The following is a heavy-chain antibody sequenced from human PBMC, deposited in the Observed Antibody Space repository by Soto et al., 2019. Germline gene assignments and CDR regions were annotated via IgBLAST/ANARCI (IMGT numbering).Heavy chain of an antibody. D-gene: IGHD5-12*01. CDR3: ARHRPSKMATIAGYFDY. CDR1: GGSIGSSSYY. V-gene: IGHV4-39*01. J-gene: IGHJ4*02. CDR2: IYYSGST. Sequence: PSETLSLTCTVSGGSIGSSSYYWGWIRQPPGKGLEWIGSIYYSGSTYYNPSLKSRVTISVDTSKNQFSLKLSSVTAADTAVYYCARHRPSKMATIAGYFDYWGQGTLVTVSS.